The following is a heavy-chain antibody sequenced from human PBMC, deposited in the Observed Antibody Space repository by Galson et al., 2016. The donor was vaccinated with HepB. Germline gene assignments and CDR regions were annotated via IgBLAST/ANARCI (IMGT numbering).Heavy chain of an antibody. CDR3: ASALDGGYPEGEYCLH. V-gene: IGHV4-59*01. Sequence: SETLSLTCTVSGGSISSYYWSWIRQPPGKGLEWIGYIYNSGSTNYNPSLKSRVTISLDTSKNQFSLKLSSVTAADTAVYYCASALDGGYPEGEYCLHWGQGTLVTVSS. CDR1: GGSISSYY. D-gene: IGHD4-23*01. J-gene: IGHJ1*01. CDR2: IYNSGST.